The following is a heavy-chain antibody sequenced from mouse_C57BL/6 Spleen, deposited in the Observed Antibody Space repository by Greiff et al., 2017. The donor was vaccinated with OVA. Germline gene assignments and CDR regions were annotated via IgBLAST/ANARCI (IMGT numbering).Heavy chain of an antibody. D-gene: IGHD1-1*01. CDR2: INPSTGGT. J-gene: IGHJ1*03. V-gene: IGHV1-42*01. CDR3: ARDYYYGSTPYFDV. CDR1: GYSFTGYY. Sequence: VQLQQSGPELVKPGASVKISCKASGYSFTGYYMNWVKQSPEKSLEWIGEINPSTGGTTYNQKFKAKATLTVDKSSSTAYMQLKSLTSEDSAVYYCARDYYYGSTPYFDVWGTGTTVTVSS.